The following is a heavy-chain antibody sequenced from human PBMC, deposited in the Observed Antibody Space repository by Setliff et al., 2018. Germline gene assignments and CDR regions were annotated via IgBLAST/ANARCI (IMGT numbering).Heavy chain of an antibody. CDR2: IYGGGGNGGRNT. Sequence: SLKISCVGSGFSFSTYSMAWVRQAPGKGLQWVSGIYGGGGNGGRNTFYADSVKGRFTISRDNSKNTLYLQMNSLRAEDTALYHCAKDRVPDGIWDFDSWGPGSLVTVS. D-gene: IGHD1-20*01. J-gene: IGHJ5*01. CDR3: AKDRVPDGIWDFDS. V-gene: IGHV3-23*03. CDR1: GFSFSTYS.